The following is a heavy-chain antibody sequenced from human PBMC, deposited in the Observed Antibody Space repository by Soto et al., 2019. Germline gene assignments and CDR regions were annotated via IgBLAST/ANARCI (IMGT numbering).Heavy chain of an antibody. CDR1: GYTFTSYY. CDR3: ARVSAIAARPVDDAFDI. Sequence: ASVKVSCKASGYTFTSYYMHWVRQAPGQGLEWMGIINPRGGSTSYAQKFQGRVTMTRDTSTSTVYMELSSLRSEDTAVYYCARVSAIAARPVDDAFDIWGQGTMVTVSS. CDR2: INPRGGST. J-gene: IGHJ3*02. D-gene: IGHD6-6*01. V-gene: IGHV1-46*01.